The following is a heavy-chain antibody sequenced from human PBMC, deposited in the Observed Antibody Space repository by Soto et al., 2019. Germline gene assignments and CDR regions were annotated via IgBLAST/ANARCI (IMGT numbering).Heavy chain of an antibody. Sequence: QVQLVESGGGVVQPGRSLRLSCAASGFTFSSYAMHWVRQAPGKGLEWVAVISYDGSNKYYADSVKGRFTISRDNSKNTLYLQMNSLRAEDTAVYYCARDPKVITLGYFDYWGQGTLVTVSS. J-gene: IGHJ4*02. CDR2: ISYDGSNK. CDR1: GFTFSSYA. V-gene: IGHV3-30-3*01. D-gene: IGHD3-10*01. CDR3: ARDPKVITLGYFDY.